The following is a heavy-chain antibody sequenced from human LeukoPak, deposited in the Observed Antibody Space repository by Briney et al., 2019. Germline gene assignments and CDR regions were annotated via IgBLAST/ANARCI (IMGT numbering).Heavy chain of an antibody. CDR3: ARGPQSYDANWFDP. V-gene: IGHV1-69*01. J-gene: IGHJ5*02. D-gene: IGHD5-12*01. CDR2: IIPIFGTA. Sequence: SVKVSCKASGGTFSSYAISWVRQAPGQGLEWMGGIIPIFGTANYAQKFQGRVTITADESTSTAYMELSSLRSEDTAVYYCARGPQSYDANWFDPWGQGTLVTVSS. CDR1: GGTFSSYA.